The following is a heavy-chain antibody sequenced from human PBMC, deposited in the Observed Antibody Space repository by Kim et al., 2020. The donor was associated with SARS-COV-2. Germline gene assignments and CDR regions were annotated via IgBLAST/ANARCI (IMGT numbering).Heavy chain of an antibody. D-gene: IGHD2-15*01. CDR1: GFTFSSYG. Sequence: GGSLRLSCAASGFTFSSYGMHWVRQAPGKGLEWVAVIWYDGSNKYYADSVKGRFTISRDNSKNTLYLQMNSLRAEDTAVYYCAREVRGCSGGSCPPGLDYWGQGTLVTVSS. J-gene: IGHJ4*02. CDR2: IWYDGSNK. V-gene: IGHV3-33*01. CDR3: AREVRGCSGGSCPPGLDY.